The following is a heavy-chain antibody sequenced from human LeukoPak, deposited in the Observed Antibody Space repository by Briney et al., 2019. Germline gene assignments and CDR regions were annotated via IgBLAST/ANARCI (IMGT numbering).Heavy chain of an antibody. D-gene: IGHD5-12*01. CDR1: GGSFSGYY. CDR2: INHSGST. J-gene: IGHJ6*02. Sequence: SETLSLTCAVYGGSFSGYYWSWIRQPPGKGLEWIGEINHSGSTNYNPSLKSRVTISVDTSKNQFSLTLSSVTAADTAVYYCARNLWLRPIYYYYGMDVWGQGTTVTVSS. V-gene: IGHV4-34*01. CDR3: ARNLWLRPIYYYYGMDV.